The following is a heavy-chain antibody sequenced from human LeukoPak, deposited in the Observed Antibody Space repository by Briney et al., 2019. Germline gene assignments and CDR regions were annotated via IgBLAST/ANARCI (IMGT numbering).Heavy chain of an antibody. CDR1: GYTFTGYY. CDR2: INPNSGGT. Sequence: ASVKVSCKASGYTFTGYYMHWVRQAPGQGLEWMGWINPNSGGTNYAQKFQGRVTMTRDTSISTAYMELSSLRSEDTAVYYCATSPCSGGSCSYYGMDVWGQGTTVTVSS. D-gene: IGHD2-15*01. J-gene: IGHJ6*02. CDR3: ATSPCSGGSCSYYGMDV. V-gene: IGHV1-2*02.